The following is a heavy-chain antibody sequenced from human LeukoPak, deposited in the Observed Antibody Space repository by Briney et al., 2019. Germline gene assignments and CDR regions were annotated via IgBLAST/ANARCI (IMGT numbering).Heavy chain of an antibody. J-gene: IGHJ4*02. D-gene: IGHD4/OR15-4a*01. CDR2: IYHDGSQK. CDR3: TRDSAKSFDD. Sequence: PGGSLRLACVTAGFSVRNYGFHWVRQAPGKGLEWVAVIYHDGSQKFYVDSVKGRFTFSRDNSKNTVFLEMNSLRAEDTAMYYCTRDSAKSFDDWGPGTLVTI. CDR1: GFSVRNYG. V-gene: IGHV3-33*01.